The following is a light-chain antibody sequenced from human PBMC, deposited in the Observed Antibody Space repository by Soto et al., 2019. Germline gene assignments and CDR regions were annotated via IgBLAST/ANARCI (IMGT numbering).Light chain of an antibody. CDR2: KAS. Sequence: DIQMTQSPSTLSASILERVTITCRASQSISNWLAWYQQKPGKAPKLLIYKASTVESRVPSRFSGSGSGTQFTLTISSVQPDDLATYYCQQYKSYYTFGQGTKVDIK. CDR3: QQYKSYYT. CDR1: QSISNW. V-gene: IGKV1-5*03. J-gene: IGKJ2*01.